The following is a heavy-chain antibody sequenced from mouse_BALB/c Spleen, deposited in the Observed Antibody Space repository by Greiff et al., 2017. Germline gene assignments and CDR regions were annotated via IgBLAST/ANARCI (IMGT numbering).Heavy chain of an antibody. CDR2: ISSGGST. D-gene: IGHD2-4*01. J-gene: IGHJ2*01. Sequence: EVKLVESGGGLVKPGGSLKLSCAASGFTFSSYAMSWVRQTPEKRLEWVASISSGGSTYYPDSVKGRFTISRDNARNILYLQMSSLRSEDTAMYYCARETITTGFDYWGQGTTLTVSS. V-gene: IGHV5-6-5*01. CDR3: ARETITTGFDY. CDR1: GFTFSSYA.